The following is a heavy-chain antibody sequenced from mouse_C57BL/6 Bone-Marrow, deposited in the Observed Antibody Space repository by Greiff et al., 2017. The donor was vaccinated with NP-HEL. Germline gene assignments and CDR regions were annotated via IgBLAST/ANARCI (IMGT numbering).Heavy chain of an antibody. CDR1: GFTFSSYA. CDR3: ARGDDGSSYGY. J-gene: IGHJ2*01. CDR2: ISDGGSYT. D-gene: IGHD1-1*01. Sequence: DVKLVESGGGLVKPGGSLKLSCAASGFTFSSYAMSWVRQTPEKRLEWVATISDGGSYTYYPDNVKGRFTISRDNAKNNLYLQMSHLKSEDTAMYYCARGDDGSSYGYWGQGTTLTVSS. V-gene: IGHV5-4*03.